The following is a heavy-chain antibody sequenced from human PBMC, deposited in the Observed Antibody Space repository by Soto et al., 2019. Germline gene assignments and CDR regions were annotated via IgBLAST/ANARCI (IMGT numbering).Heavy chain of an antibody. V-gene: IGHV3-30*18. CDR2: ISYDGSNK. D-gene: IGHD3-22*01. CDR3: AKDQIRYYQDSSGYYSD. J-gene: IGHJ4*02. CDR1: GFTFGGYG. Sequence: QVQLAESGGGVVQPGRSLRLSCSASGFTFGGYGMHWVRQAPGKGLEWVAVISYDGSNKYYAESVKGRFTISRDNSKNTLYLQMNSLRAEDTAVYYCAKDQIRYYQDSSGYYSDWGQGTLVTVSS.